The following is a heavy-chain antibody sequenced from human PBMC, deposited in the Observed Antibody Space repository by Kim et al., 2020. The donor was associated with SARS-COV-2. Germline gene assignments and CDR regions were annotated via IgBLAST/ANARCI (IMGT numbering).Heavy chain of an antibody. V-gene: IGHV1-3*01. Sequence: ASVKVSCKASGNTFTTYGMDWVRQAPGQGLEWMGWINAGNDNTKYSQKFQGRVTITRDTSARTVYMELSSLRSEDTAVYYCGRALVGQVDYWGQGTLVTV. CDR2: INAGNDNT. CDR3: GRALVGQVDY. D-gene: IGHD3-3*02. J-gene: IGHJ4*02. CDR1: GNTFTTYG.